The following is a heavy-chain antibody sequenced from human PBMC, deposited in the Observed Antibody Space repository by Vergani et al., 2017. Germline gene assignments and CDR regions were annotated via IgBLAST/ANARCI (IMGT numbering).Heavy chain of an antibody. CDR3: ARGLRRYYGSGSYLQGGFDP. CDR1: GYTITELS. J-gene: IGHJ5*02. D-gene: IGHD3-10*01. V-gene: IGHV1-24*01. CDR2: FDPDDGET. Sequence: QVQLIQSGAEVKKPGASVKVSCKVSGYTITELSMHWVRQDHGKGLEWMGGFDPDDGETIYAQKLQGRVTITEDTSTDTAYMALSSLRSDDTAVYYCARGLRRYYGSGSYLQGGFDPWGQGTLVTVSS.